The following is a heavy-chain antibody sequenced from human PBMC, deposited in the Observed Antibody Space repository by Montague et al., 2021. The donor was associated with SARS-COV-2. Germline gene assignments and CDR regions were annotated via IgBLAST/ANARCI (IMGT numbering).Heavy chain of an antibody. Sequence: SETLSLTCTVSGGSITNNIDYWAWIRQPPGKGLEWIGEIYHSGRTNYNPSLKSRVTISVDESTGQFSLKLRSVTAADTAVYYCAVQELAYFDYWGQGTLVTVSS. CDR1: GGSITNNIDY. J-gene: IGHJ4*02. CDR3: AVQELAYFDY. V-gene: IGHV4-39*07. D-gene: IGHD5-24*01. CDR2: IYHSGRT.